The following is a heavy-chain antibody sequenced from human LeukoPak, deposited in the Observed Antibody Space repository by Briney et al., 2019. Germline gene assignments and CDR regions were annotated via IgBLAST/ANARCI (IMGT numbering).Heavy chain of an antibody. J-gene: IGHJ4*02. CDR1: GYTFTGYY. CDR2: INPNSGDT. V-gene: IGHV1-2*02. CDR3: ARGLDDYDH. D-gene: IGHD6-6*01. Sequence: ASVKVSCKASGYTFTGYYMHWVRQAPGQGLEWMGWINPNSGDTNYAQKFEGRVTMTREKSISTAYMELSRLRSDDTAVYYCARGLDDYDHWGQGTLVTVSS.